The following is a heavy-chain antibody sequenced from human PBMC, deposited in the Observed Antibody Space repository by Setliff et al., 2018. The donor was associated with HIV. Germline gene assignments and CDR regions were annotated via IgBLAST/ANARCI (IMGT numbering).Heavy chain of an antibody. CDR1: GFSFSSYG. D-gene: IGHD3-16*01. Sequence: GGSLRLSCAASGFSFSSYGMHWVRQAPGKGLEWVAIIWFDGKTEYYADSVKGRFSISRDNSKNILFLQMNSLRADDTAVYFCARDRRPVWGMDVWGQGTTVTVSS. J-gene: IGHJ6*02. CDR2: IWFDGKTE. CDR3: ARDRRPVWGMDV. V-gene: IGHV3-33*01.